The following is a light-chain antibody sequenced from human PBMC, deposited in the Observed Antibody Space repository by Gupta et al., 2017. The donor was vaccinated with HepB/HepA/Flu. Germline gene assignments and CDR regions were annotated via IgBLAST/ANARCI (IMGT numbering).Light chain of an antibody. J-gene: IGKJ4*01. CDR2: DAS. CDR3: QHVNDYIALA. CDR1: QVIATY. V-gene: IGKV1-9*01. Sequence: DIQLTQSPSFLSASVGDRVTITCRASQVIATYLAWYQQKPGKAPKLLVHDASTLHTGVPSRFSGTVSGTDFTLTTSSLQPEDFATYYCQHVNDYIALAFGGGTKVEIK.